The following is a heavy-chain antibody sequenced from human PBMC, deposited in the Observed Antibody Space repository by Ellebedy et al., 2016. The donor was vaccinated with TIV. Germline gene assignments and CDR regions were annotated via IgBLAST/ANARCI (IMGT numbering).Heavy chain of an antibody. Sequence: PGGSLRLSCAASGFTFSSYWMHWVRQAPEKGLVWVSRINSDGSSTSYADSVKGRFTISRDNAKNTLYLQMNSLRAEDTAVYYCARDLLNGDGYNFYYYGMDVWGQGTTVTVSS. V-gene: IGHV3-74*01. CDR1: GFTFSSYW. CDR2: INSDGSST. CDR3: ARDLLNGDGYNFYYYGMDV. J-gene: IGHJ6*02. D-gene: IGHD5-24*01.